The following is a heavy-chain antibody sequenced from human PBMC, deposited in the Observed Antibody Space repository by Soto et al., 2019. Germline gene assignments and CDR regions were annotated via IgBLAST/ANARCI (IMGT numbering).Heavy chain of an antibody. Sequence: QVHLEQSGAEVKKPGSSVKVSCKASGGIFKTDAVAWVRQAPGQGLEWVGGLTPLYGTANYAQKFQGRVTITADESTGAAYMEVSSLRAEDTAVYYCVRXLTLGYRSGGDGFDVWGQGTMVTVSS. CDR1: GGIFKTDA. D-gene: IGHD5-18*01. CDR3: VRXLTLGYRSGGDGFDV. CDR2: LTPLYGTA. J-gene: IGHJ3*01. V-gene: IGHV1-69*01.